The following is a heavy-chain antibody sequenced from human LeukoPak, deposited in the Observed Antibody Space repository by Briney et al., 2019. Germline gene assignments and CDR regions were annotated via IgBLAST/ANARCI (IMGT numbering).Heavy chain of an antibody. V-gene: IGHV4-31*03. CDR1: GGSISSGGYY. Sequence: PSETLSLTCTVSGGSISSGGYYWSWIRQHPGKGLEWIGFIYHTGTTHYNPSLKSRITISVDTSDNQFSLRLTSVTAADTAVYYCARGDYSNYMFGPWGQGTLVTVSS. CDR2: IYHTGTT. J-gene: IGHJ5*02. D-gene: IGHD4-11*01. CDR3: ARGDYSNYMFGP.